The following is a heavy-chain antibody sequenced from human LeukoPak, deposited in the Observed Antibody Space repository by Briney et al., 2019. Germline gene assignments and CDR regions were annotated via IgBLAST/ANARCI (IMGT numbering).Heavy chain of an antibody. D-gene: IGHD4-17*01. CDR2: IIPIFGTA. CDR1: GGTFSSYA. Sequence: ASVKVSCKASGGTFSSYAISWVRPAPGQGLEWMGGIIPIFGTANYAQKFQGRVTITADESTSTAYMELSSLRSEDTAVYYCARDQNGDYAPHWYFDLWGRGTLVTVSS. CDR3: ARDQNGDYAPHWYFDL. J-gene: IGHJ2*01. V-gene: IGHV1-69*13.